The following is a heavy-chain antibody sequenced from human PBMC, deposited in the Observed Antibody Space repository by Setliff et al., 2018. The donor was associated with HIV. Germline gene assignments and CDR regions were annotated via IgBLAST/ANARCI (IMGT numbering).Heavy chain of an antibody. V-gene: IGHV1-18*01. CDR3: ARGKTWLRFLDY. CDR1: GYTFNNYG. J-gene: IGHJ4*02. CDR2: INTHSGNT. D-gene: IGHD5-12*01. Sequence: ASEKVSCKASGYTFNNYGISWVRQAPGQGLEWMGWINTHSGNTNYAQNVQGRVTVTMDTYTSKAYMELRILKSDDTAVYYCARGKTWLRFLDYWGQGTMVTVSS.